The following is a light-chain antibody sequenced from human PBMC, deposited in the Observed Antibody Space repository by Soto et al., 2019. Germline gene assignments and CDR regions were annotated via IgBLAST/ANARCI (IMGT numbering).Light chain of an antibody. CDR2: AAS. Sequence: DIQMTQSPSSLSASVGDSVTITCRASQSISNYLNWYQQKPGKAPKLLVYAASSLQSGVPSRFSGSGSGTDFTLTISSLQHEDFATYYCQQSYSTPFTFGPGTKVDIK. CDR3: QQSYSTPFT. J-gene: IGKJ3*01. CDR1: QSISNY. V-gene: IGKV1-39*01.